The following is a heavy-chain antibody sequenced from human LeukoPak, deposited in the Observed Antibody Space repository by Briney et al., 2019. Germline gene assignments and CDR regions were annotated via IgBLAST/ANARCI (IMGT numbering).Heavy chain of an antibody. CDR3: TTDGSPDY. J-gene: IGHJ4*02. Sequence: GGSLRLSCAASGFTFSNAWMSWVRQAPGKGLEWVGRIKSKTDDGTTDYAAPVKGRFTISRDDSKNTLYLQMNSLKTEDTAVYYCTTDGSPDYWGQGTLVTVSS. CDR2: IKSKTDDGTT. CDR1: GFTFSNAW. V-gene: IGHV3-15*01.